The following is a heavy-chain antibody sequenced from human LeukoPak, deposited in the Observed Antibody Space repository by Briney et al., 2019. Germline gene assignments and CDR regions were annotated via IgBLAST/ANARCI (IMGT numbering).Heavy chain of an antibody. CDR1: GFTFSTYT. J-gene: IGHJ4*02. CDR2: ISSTSSYI. CDR3: ARAREMGSSWPTDY. V-gene: IGHV3-21*01. Sequence: GGSLRLSCAASGFTFSTYTMNGLRQAPGKGLEWVSSISSTSSYIHYADSVRGRFTISRDNAKNSLYLQMNSLRAEDTAVYFCARAREMGSSWPTDYWGQGTLVTVSS. D-gene: IGHD6-13*01.